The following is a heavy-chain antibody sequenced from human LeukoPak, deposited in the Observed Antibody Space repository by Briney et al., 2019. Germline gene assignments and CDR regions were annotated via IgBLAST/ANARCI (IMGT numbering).Heavy chain of an antibody. CDR1: GYTFTGYY. D-gene: IGHD3-22*01. Sequence: ASVKVSCKASGYTFTGYYMHWVRQAPGQGLEWMGWINPNNGGTNYAQKFQGRVTMTRDTSISTGYMELSRLTSDDTAVYYCASRYYDSSGYYYYYYGMDVWGQGTTVTVSS. CDR3: ASRYYDSSGYYYYYYGMDV. V-gene: IGHV1-2*02. CDR2: INPNNGGT. J-gene: IGHJ6*02.